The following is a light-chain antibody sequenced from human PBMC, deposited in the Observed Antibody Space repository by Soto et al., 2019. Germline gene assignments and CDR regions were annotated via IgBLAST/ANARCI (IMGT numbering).Light chain of an antibody. V-gene: IGLV1-51*01. CDR2: DNN. CDR3: GAWDSSLTVVL. J-gene: IGLJ2*01. CDR1: SSNIGEHY. Sequence: QSVLTQPPSVSAAPGQEVAISCSGSSSNIGEHYVSWYRHLPGTAPKLLIFDNNNRPSGIPDRFSGSKSGTSATLGITGLHTGDEADYYCGAWDSSLTVVLFGGGTKLTVL.